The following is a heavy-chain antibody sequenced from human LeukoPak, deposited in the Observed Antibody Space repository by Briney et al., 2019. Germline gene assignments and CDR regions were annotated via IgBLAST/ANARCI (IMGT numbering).Heavy chain of an antibody. CDR3: TRGQKDFDY. CDR2: IRSKAYGGTT. V-gene: IGHV3-49*04. CDR1: GITFGDNG. Sequence: PGGSLRLSCRASGITFGDNGMSWVRQAQGKGLEWVGFIRSKAYGGTTEYAASVKGRFSISREDSKSIAYLQMNSLKTEDTAVYYCTRGQKDFDYWGQGTLVTVSS. J-gene: IGHJ4*02.